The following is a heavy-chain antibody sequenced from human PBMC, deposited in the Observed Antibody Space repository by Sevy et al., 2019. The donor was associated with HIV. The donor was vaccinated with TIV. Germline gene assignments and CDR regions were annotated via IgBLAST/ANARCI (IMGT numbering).Heavy chain of an antibody. CDR1: GFTVSDNY. D-gene: IGHD3-16*01. V-gene: IGHV3-53*01. CDR3: VREDLVLGEDNYYGMDV. CDR2: IYIAGRT. Sequence: GVSLRLSCAVSGFTVSDNYMNWVRQAPGKGLEWVSIIYIAGRTYYADSVRGRFTISRDKAKNTLYLQMNSLRVEDTAVYYCVREDLVLGEDNYYGMDVWGQGTTVTVSS. J-gene: IGHJ6*02.